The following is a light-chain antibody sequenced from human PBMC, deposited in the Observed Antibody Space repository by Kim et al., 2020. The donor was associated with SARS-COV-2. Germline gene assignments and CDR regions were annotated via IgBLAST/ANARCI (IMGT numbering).Light chain of an antibody. Sequence: VSPGEGVTRSCRASQRINNNLAWYHQKPGQAPRLVMYGASTRATGIPARFSGSGSGTEFTLTISSLQPEDSAVYYCQQYYLWPRTFGVGTKVDIK. CDR2: GAS. CDR3: QQYYLWPRT. CDR1: QRINNN. V-gene: IGKV3-15*01. J-gene: IGKJ4*02.